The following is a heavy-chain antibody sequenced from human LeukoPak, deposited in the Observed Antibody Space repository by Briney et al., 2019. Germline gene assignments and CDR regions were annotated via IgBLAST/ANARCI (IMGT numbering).Heavy chain of an antibody. CDR2: ISWNSGSI. J-gene: IGHJ4*02. CDR1: GFTFDDYT. D-gene: IGHD5-12*01. Sequence: PGRSLRLSCAASGFTFDDYTMHWVRQAPGKGLEWVSGISWNSGSIGYADSVKGRFTISRDNAKNSLYLQMNSLRAEDTAVYYCARVKVRERPDIVATEPLDYWGQGTLVTVSS. CDR3: ARVKVRERPDIVATEPLDY. V-gene: IGHV3-9*01.